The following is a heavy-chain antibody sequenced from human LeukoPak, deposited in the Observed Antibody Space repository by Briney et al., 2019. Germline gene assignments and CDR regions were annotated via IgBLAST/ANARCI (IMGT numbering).Heavy chain of an antibody. V-gene: IGHV3-23*01. CDR1: GFTFSSYV. CDR2: ISGSGSST. J-gene: IGHJ4*02. D-gene: IGHD6-13*01. Sequence: GGSLRLSCEASGFTFSSYVMSWVRQAPGKGLEWVSAISGSGSSTYYADSVQGRFTVSRDNSKNTLYLQMNSLRAEDTAVYYCAKDGSSSWSPLNFDYWGRGTLVTVSS. CDR3: AKDGSSSWSPLNFDY.